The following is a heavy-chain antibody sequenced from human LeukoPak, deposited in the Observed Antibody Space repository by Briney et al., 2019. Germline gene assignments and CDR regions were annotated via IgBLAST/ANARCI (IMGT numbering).Heavy chain of an antibody. J-gene: IGHJ4*02. Sequence: KSSETLSLTCAVSGGSISSSSYYWAWIRQPPGMGLEWIGNIYYSGSTHYNPSLKSRVTISEDTSKNQFSLKLSSVTAADTAAYYCARQKVGRYFDFWGQGTLVTVSS. CDR1: GGSISSSSYY. CDR3: ARQKVGRYFDF. V-gene: IGHV4-39*01. D-gene: IGHD1-26*01. CDR2: IYYSGST.